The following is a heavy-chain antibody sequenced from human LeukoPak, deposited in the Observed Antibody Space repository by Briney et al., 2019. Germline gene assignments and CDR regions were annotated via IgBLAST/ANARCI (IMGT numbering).Heavy chain of an antibody. J-gene: IGHJ5*02. CDR2: ISDYNGNT. D-gene: IGHD4-11*01. CDR1: GYTFTSYG. CDR3: ARDLYRDSLPVSWFDP. Sequence: ASVKVSCKASGYTFTSYGISWVRQAPGQGLEWMGWISDYNGNTNYAQKLQGRVTMNTDTPTSTAYMELRSLRSDDTAVYYCARDLYRDSLPVSWFDPWGQGTLVTVSS. V-gene: IGHV1-18*01.